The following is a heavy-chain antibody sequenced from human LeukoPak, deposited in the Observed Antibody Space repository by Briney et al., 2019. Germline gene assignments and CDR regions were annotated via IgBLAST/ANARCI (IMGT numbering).Heavy chain of an antibody. D-gene: IGHD3-3*01. Sequence: PGGSLRLSCAASGFTFSSYGMHWVRQAPGKGLEWVAFIRYDGSNKYYADSVKGRFTISRDNSKNTLYLQMNSLRAEDTAVYYCAKPIYDFWSGYSSGANWFDPWGQGTLVTVSS. CDR1: GFTFSSYG. V-gene: IGHV3-30*02. J-gene: IGHJ5*02. CDR2: IRYDGSNK. CDR3: AKPIYDFWSGYSSGANWFDP.